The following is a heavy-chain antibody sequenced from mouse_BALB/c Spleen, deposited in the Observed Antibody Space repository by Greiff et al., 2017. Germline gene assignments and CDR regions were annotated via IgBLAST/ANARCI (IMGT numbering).Heavy chain of an antibody. D-gene: IGHD1-1*01. Sequence: EVNVVESGGGLVKPGGSLKLSCAASGFTFSSYAMSWVRQTPEKRLEWVATISSGGSYTYYPDSVKGRFTISRDNAKNTLYLQMSSLRSEDTAMYYCARHEVVARDFDYWGQGTTLTVSS. CDR1: GFTFSSYA. CDR3: ARHEVVARDFDY. V-gene: IGHV5-9-3*01. CDR2: ISSGGSYT. J-gene: IGHJ2*01.